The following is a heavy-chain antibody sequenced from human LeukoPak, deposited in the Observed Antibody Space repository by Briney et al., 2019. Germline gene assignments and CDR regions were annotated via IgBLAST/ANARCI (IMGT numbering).Heavy chain of an antibody. D-gene: IGHD3-10*01. CDR1: GYTFTSYG. CDR2: ISAYNGNT. Sequence: ASVKVSCKASGYTFTSYGISWVRQAPGQGLEWMGWISAYNGNTNYAQKLQGRVTMTTDTSTSTAYMELRSLRSDDTAVYYCARDPPSYYGSDPKDYWGQGTLVTVSS. V-gene: IGHV1-18*01. CDR3: ARDPPSYYGSDPKDY. J-gene: IGHJ4*02.